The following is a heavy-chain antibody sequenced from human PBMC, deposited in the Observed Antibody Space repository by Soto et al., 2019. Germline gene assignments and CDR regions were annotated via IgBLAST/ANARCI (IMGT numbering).Heavy chain of an antibody. V-gene: IGHV2-5*02. J-gene: IGHJ4*02. Sequence: QITLKESGPTLVKPTQTLTLTCTFSGFSLSTSGVGVGWIRQPPGKALEWLALIYWDDDKRYSPSLKSRLTITKDTSKNQVVLTMTNMDPVDTATYYCALKIPLNYYDSSGYQGYFDYWGQGTLVTVSS. CDR1: GFSLSTSGVG. CDR2: IYWDDDK. CDR3: ALKIPLNYYDSSGYQGYFDY. D-gene: IGHD3-22*01.